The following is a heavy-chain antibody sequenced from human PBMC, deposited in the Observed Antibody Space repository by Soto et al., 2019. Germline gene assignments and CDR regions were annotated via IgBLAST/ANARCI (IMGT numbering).Heavy chain of an antibody. CDR1: GYTFTKYV. D-gene: IGHD3-22*01. CDR3: ARVRDSSGHYYVAY. J-gene: IGHJ4*02. Sequence: ASVKVYCKASGYTFTKYVLHWVRQAPGQRLEWMGWINAGDGYTKFSQKFQGRLTISRDTSASTAYMELSSLRSEDTAVYYCARVRDSSGHYYVAYWGQGTLVTVSS. V-gene: IGHV1-3*01. CDR2: INAGDGYT.